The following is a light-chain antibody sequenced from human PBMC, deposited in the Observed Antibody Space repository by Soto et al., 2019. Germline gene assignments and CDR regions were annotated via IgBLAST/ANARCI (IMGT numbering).Light chain of an antibody. Sequence: QSVLTQPPSVSAAPGQTVTISCSGSNSNIGVNFVSWHQQLPGTAPKLLIYDNNERPSGIPDRFSGSKSGTSATLGITGLQTGDEADYYCETWDSSLRAYVFGTGTKVTVL. CDR3: ETWDSSLRAYV. V-gene: IGLV1-51*01. J-gene: IGLJ1*01. CDR1: NSNIGVNF. CDR2: DNN.